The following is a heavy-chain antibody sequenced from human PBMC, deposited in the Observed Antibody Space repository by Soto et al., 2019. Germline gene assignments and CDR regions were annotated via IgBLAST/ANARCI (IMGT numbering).Heavy chain of an antibody. Sequence: QVTLKESGPVLVKPTETLTLTCTVSGFSLSDAKMGVSWIRQPPGKALDWLAYILSSGKHSYSTSLGGRLTRSKDASEKQAVLTMTNMDPVDTGTYDCVRIGGFGAVWYVDVWGEGTTVAVSS. V-gene: IGHV2-26*01. J-gene: IGHJ6*03. D-gene: IGHD3-3*01. CDR3: VRIGGFGAVWYVDV. CDR2: ILSSGKH. CDR1: GFSLSDAKMG.